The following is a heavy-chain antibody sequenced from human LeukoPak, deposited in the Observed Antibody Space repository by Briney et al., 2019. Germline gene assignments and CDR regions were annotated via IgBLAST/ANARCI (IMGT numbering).Heavy chain of an antibody. CDR1: GGSISNYY. V-gene: IGHV4-4*07. D-gene: IGHD2-2*01. J-gene: IGHJ4*02. Sequence: SETLSLTCTVSGGSISNYYWSWIRQPAGKGLEWIGRIYSSGSTYYKPSLQSRVTMSVDTSKNQFSLKLSSVTAADTAVYYCAAVEKPIVVVPANQNPRSGFYFDYWGQGTLVTVSS. CDR2: IYSSGST. CDR3: AAVEKPIVVVPANQNPRSGFYFDY.